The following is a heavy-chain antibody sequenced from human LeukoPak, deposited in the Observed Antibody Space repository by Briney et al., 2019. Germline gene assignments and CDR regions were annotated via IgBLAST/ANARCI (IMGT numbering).Heavy chain of an antibody. CDR3: AGEGDAPTDY. V-gene: IGHV1-18*01. J-gene: IGHJ4*02. D-gene: IGHD2-21*02. CDR1: GYTFTSYG. Sequence: PVASVQVSCQASGYTFTSYGISWVRPAPGQGLEWMGWISAYNGNTNYAQKLQGRVTMTTDTSTSTAYMELRSLRSDDTAVYYCAGEGDAPTDYWGQGTLVTVSS. CDR2: ISAYNGNT.